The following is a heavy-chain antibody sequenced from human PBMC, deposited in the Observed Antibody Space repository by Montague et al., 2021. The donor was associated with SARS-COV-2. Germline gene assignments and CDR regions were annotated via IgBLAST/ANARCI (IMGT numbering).Heavy chain of an antibody. CDR3: ARGTEYGSGIYSHYYYDH. Sequence: SETLSLTCAVYGGSFSGYYWSWIRQPPRKGLEWIGEINHSGSTNXNPSLKSRVTISVDTSKNQFSLKLSSVTAADTAVYYCARGTEYGSGIYSHYYYDHWGQGTLVTVSS. CDR1: GGSFSGYY. J-gene: IGHJ4*02. CDR2: INHSGST. D-gene: IGHD3-10*01. V-gene: IGHV4-34*01.